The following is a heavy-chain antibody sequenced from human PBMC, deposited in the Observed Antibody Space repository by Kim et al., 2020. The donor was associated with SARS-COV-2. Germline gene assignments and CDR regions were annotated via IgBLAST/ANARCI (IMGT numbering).Heavy chain of an antibody. CDR1: GFTFSSYA. CDR2: ISGSGGST. D-gene: IGHD2-15*01. CDR3: AKGCRDGSYRAYREDV. V-gene: IGHV3-23*01. J-gene: IGHJ6*02. Sequence: GGSLRLSCAASGFTFSSYAMSWVRQAPGKGLEWVSAISGSGGSTYYADSVKGRFTISRDNSKNTLYLQMNSLRAEDTAVYYCAKGCRDGSYRAYREDVWGQGTTVTVSS.